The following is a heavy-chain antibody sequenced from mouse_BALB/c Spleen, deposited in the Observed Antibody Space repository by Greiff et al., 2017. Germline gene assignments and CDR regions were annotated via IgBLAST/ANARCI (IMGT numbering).Heavy chain of an antibody. CDR2: ISSGGSYT. J-gene: IGHJ2*01. V-gene: IGHV5-9-4*01. Sequence: EVQRVESGGGLVKPGGSLKLSCAASGFTFSSYAMSWVRQSPEKRLAWVAEISSGGSYTYYPDTVTGRFTISRDNAKNTLYLEMSSLRSEDTAMYYCARGGLRGGFDYWGQGTTLTVSS. CDR3: ARGGLRGGFDY. D-gene: IGHD1-1*01. CDR1: GFTFSSYA.